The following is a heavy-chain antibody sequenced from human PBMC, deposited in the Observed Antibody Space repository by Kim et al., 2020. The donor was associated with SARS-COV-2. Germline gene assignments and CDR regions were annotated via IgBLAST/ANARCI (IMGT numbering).Heavy chain of an antibody. J-gene: IGHJ4*02. Sequence: SETLSLTCTVSGGSISSYYWSWIRQPPGKGMEWVWFIYYSGSTNYNPSLRSRVTISVDTAKNQFSLKLSSVTAADTAVYYCSRGWYSYDSSGYRGGFDYWGQGTLVTVSS. CDR3: SRGWYSYDSSGYRGGFDY. CDR2: IYYSGST. V-gene: IGHV4-59*01. CDR1: GGSISSYY. D-gene: IGHD3-22*01.